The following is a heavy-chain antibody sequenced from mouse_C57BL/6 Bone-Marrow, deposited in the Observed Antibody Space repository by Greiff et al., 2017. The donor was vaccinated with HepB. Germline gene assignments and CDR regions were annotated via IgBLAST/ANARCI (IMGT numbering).Heavy chain of an antibody. CDR3: TTPAYSLGY. V-gene: IGHV14-4*01. Sequence: EVQLQQSGAELVRPGASVKLSCTASGFNIKDDYMHWVKQRPEQGLEWIGWIDTENGDTESASTFQGKATITADTSSNTAYLQLSSLTSEDTAVYYSTTPAYSLGYWGEGNTLTGSS. J-gene: IGHJ2*01. CDR2: IDTENGDT. CDR1: GFNIKDDY.